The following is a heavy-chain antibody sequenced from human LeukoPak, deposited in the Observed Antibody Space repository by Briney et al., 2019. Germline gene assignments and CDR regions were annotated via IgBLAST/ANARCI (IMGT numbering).Heavy chain of an antibody. Sequence: GESLKISCKGSGYSFTSYWIGWVRQMPGKGLEWMGIIYPGDSDTRYSPSFQGQVTISADKSISTAYLQWSSLKASDTAMYYCARRYYYGSGVQYYFDYWGQGTLVTVSS. CDR3: ARRYYYGSGVQYYFDY. D-gene: IGHD3-10*01. CDR2: IYPGDSDT. V-gene: IGHV5-51*01. CDR1: GYSFTSYW. J-gene: IGHJ4*02.